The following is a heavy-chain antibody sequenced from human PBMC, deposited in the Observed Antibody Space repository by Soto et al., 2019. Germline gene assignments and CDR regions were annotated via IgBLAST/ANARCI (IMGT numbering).Heavy chain of an antibody. CDR3: ASQDHSRSSSGWFDP. Sequence: PSETLSLTCTLSGDSITSSYCNWIRQPPGKGLEWIGYMKYRGSTYFIPSLKRRVTISGDTSRNQFSLKLTSVTAADTAVYYCASQDHSRSSSGWFDPWGQGTLVTVCS. V-gene: IGHV4-59*01. CDR1: GDSITSSY. D-gene: IGHD6-6*01. CDR2: MKYRGST. J-gene: IGHJ5*02.